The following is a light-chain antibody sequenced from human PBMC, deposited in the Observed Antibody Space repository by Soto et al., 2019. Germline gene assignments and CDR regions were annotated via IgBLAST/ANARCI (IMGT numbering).Light chain of an antibody. V-gene: IGKV1-5*03. Sequence: DIQMTQSPSSLSASVGDRVTITCRASQSVANWLAWYQQKPGKAPKLLIYKASTLDSGVPSRFSASGSGTEFTLTISSLQPEDFATYYCQQYNSFLYTFGQGTKLEI. CDR3: QQYNSFLYT. J-gene: IGKJ2*01. CDR2: KAS. CDR1: QSVANW.